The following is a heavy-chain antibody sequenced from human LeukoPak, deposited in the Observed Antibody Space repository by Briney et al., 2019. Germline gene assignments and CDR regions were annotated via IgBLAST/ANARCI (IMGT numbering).Heavy chain of an antibody. J-gene: IGHJ5*02. V-gene: IGHV4-34*01. Sequence: PSETLSLTCAVYGGSFSGYYWSWIRQPPGKGLEWIGEITHSGSTNYNPSLRSRVTISVDTSKNQFSLKLSSVTAADTAVYYCARHMYDILTGSPKFWFDPWGQGTLVSVSS. CDR1: GGSFSGYY. D-gene: IGHD3-9*01. CDR3: ARHMYDILTGSPKFWFDP. CDR2: ITHSGST.